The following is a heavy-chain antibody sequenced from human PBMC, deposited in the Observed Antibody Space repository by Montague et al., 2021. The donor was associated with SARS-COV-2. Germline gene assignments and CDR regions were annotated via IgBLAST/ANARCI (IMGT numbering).Heavy chain of an antibody. Sequence: SETLSLTCAIYGGYFSNYDWCWIRQSPGKGLEWICQINHQSSTTYNPSLTHRVTISIDPSKNQFSLALNSVTAADTAVYYCAIPGNDYGYYFFNHWGQGTLVTVSS. CDR3: AIPGNDYGYYFFNH. J-gene: IGHJ4*02. CDR1: GGYFSNYD. D-gene: IGHD4-17*01. CDR2: INHQSST. V-gene: IGHV4-34*01.